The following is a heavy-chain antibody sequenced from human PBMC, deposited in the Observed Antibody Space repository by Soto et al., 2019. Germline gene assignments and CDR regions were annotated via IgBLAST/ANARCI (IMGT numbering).Heavy chain of an antibody. CDR3: AREKRIVGATDFDF. CDR1: GGSVYSGMYA. J-gene: IGHJ4*02. V-gene: IGHV4-61*01. CDR2: IYYSGST. D-gene: IGHD1-26*01. Sequence: SRTVCGGSVYSGMYAGSWIRQPPGKGLEWIGYIYYSGSTNYNPSLKSRVTISVDTSKNQFSLKLSSVTAADTAVYYCAREKRIVGATDFDFSGQATLVSV.